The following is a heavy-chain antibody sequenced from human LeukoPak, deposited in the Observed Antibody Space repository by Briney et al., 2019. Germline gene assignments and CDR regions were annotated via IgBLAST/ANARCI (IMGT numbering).Heavy chain of an antibody. CDR2: IYYSVIT. Sequence: SETLSLTCTVSGGSISSYYCSWSRQPPGKGLECSGYIYYSVITNYNPSLKSRVTISVDTSKNQFSLKLSSVTAADTAVYYCARRTTLLWFGEYDAFDIWGQGTLVTVSS. CDR1: GGSISSYY. CDR3: ARRTTLLWFGEYDAFDI. J-gene: IGHJ3*02. D-gene: IGHD3-10*01. V-gene: IGHV4-59*08.